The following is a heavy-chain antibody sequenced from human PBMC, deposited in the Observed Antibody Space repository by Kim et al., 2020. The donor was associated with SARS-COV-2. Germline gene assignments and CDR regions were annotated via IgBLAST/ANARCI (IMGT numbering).Heavy chain of an antibody. CDR3: ARDVKEMATIAYFQH. Sequence: ASVKVSCKASGYTFTSYYMHWVRQAPGQGLEWMGIINPSGGSTSYAQKFQGRVTMTRDTSTSTVYMELSSLRSEDTAVYYCARDVKEMATIAYFQHWGQGTLVTVSS. CDR2: INPSGGST. V-gene: IGHV1-46*01. J-gene: IGHJ1*01. D-gene: IGHD5-12*01. CDR1: GYTFTSYY.